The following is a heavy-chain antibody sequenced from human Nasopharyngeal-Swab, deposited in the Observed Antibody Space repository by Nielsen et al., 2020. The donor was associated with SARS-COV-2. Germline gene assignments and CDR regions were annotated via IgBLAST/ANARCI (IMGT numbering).Heavy chain of an antibody. J-gene: IGHJ6*02. CDR3: AKDRDSGDDSDDYYHYYGMDV. Sequence: GASLQISCAASGLTFNTYAINWVRQAPGKGLEWVSVISGSDYSTKYADSVKGRFTISRDNSKNTVNLQMNSLRAEDTAIYYCAKDRDSGDDSDDYYHYYGMDVWGQGTTVTVSS. CDR2: ISGSDYST. CDR1: GLTFNTYA. V-gene: IGHV3-23*01. D-gene: IGHD5-12*01.